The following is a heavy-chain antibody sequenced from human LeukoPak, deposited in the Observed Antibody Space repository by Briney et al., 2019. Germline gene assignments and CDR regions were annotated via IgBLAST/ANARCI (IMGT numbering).Heavy chain of an antibody. CDR3: AREVTMVRGALDAFDI. J-gene: IGHJ3*02. Sequence: SQTLSLTCAISGDSVSSNSAAWNWIRQSPSRGLEWLGRTYYRSKWYNDYAVSVKSRITINPDTSKNQFSLQLNSVTPEDTAVYYCAREVTMVRGALDAFDIWGQGTMVTVSS. CDR1: GDSVSSNSAA. CDR2: TYYRSKWYN. V-gene: IGHV6-1*01. D-gene: IGHD3-10*01.